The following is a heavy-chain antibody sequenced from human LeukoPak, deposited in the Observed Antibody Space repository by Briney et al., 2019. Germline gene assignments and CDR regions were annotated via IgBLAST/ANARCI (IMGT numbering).Heavy chain of an antibody. CDR3: ARARRVAVADHNWFDP. D-gene: IGHD6-19*01. Sequence: ASVKVSCKASGYTFTSYDINWVRQATGQGLEWMGWMNPNSGNTGYAQKFQGRVTMTRNTSISTAYMELSSLRSEDTAVYYCARARRVAVADHNWFDPWGQGTLVTVSS. V-gene: IGHV1-8*01. CDR1: GYTFTSYD. J-gene: IGHJ5*02. CDR2: MNPNSGNT.